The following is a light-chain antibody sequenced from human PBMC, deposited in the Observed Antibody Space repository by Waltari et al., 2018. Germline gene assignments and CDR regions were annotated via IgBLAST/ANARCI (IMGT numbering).Light chain of an antibody. CDR1: QTISSY. CDR3: QQYGSLPPYI. CDR2: GSS. J-gene: IGKJ2*01. V-gene: IGKV3-20*01. Sequence: EIVLTQSQGTLSLSPGERATLPCRASQTISSYLVWYQQKPGQAPRLLIYGSSSRATGIPDRFSGSGSGTDFTLTISRLEPEDFAVYYCQQYGSLPPYIFGQGTKLEIK.